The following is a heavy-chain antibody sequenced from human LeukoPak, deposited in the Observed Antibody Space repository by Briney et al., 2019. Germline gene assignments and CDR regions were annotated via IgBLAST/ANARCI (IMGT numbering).Heavy chain of an antibody. J-gene: IGHJ6*02. Sequence: GGSLRLSCTACGFTFSNFWMSWVRQAPGKGLEWVANIKQDGSEKYYVGSVKGRFTISRDNAKNSLYLQMNSLRAEDTAVYYCVRDQVRAYGSYGFYYCAMDVWGQGTTVTVSS. V-gene: IGHV3-7*03. D-gene: IGHD5-18*01. CDR1: GFTFSNFW. CDR3: VRDQVRAYGSYGFYYCAMDV. CDR2: IKQDGSEK.